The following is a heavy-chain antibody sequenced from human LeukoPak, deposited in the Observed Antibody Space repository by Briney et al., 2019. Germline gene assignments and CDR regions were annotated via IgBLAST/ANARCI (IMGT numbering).Heavy chain of an antibody. V-gene: IGHV3-53*01. Sequence: PGGSLRLSCAASGVSVSNNYMSWVRQAPGKGLEWVSVIYTGGSTDYADSVKGRFTISRDNSKNTLYLQLNSLRAEDAAVYYCARGYYGMDVWGQGTTVTVSS. CDR3: ARGYYGMDV. CDR2: IYTGGST. J-gene: IGHJ6*02. CDR1: GVSVSNNY.